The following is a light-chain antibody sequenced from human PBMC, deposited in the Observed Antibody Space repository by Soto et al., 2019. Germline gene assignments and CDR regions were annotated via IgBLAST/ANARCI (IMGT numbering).Light chain of an antibody. V-gene: IGLV2-14*01. CDR3: SSYTGSNNFEV. CDR1: SSDIGIYKY. Sequence: QSVLTQPASVSGSPGQSIAISCTGSSSDIGIYKYVSWYQQHPGKVPKLIIYEVTNRPSGVSNRFSGSKSGNTASLTISGLQAEDEADYYCSSYTGSNNFEVFGTGTKVTV. J-gene: IGLJ1*01. CDR2: EVT.